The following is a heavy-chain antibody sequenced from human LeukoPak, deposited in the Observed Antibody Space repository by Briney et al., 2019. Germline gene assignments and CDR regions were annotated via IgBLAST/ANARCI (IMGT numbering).Heavy chain of an antibody. CDR2: FDPEDGET. CDR3: TTDLDY. J-gene: IGHJ4*02. V-gene: IGHV1-24*01. Sequence: GSVKVSCEASGYTLNELAIHWVRQAPGKGLQWMGGFDPEDGETIYAQKFRGRLTMTEDTSTDTAFMELSSLTSDDTAVYYCTTDLDYWGQGSLVTVSS. CDR1: GYTLNELA.